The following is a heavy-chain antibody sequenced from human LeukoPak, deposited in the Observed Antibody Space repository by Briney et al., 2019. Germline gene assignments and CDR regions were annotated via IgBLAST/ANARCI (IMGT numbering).Heavy chain of an antibody. V-gene: IGHV1-46*01. CDR3: ARDHFDSSGYYYLLGYFEH. CDR1: GYTFTNYY. J-gene: IGHJ1*01. CDR2: IKPSGGGT. Sequence: GASVKVSCKASGYTFTNYYVHWVRQAPAQGLEWMGIIKPSGGGTSYALKFQGRVTMTRDTSTSTAYMELSSLRSEDTAVYYCARDHFDSSGYYYLLGYFEHWGQGTLVTVSS. D-gene: IGHD3-22*01.